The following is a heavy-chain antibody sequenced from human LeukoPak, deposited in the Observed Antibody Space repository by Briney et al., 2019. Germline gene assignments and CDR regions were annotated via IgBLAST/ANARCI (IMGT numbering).Heavy chain of an antibody. J-gene: IGHJ5*02. CDR2: ISAYNGNT. V-gene: IGHV1-18*01. Sequence: GASVTVSCKAYGYTFTSYGISWVRQAPGQGLEWMGWISAYNGNTNYAQKLQGRVTMTTDTSTSTAYMELRSLRSDDTAVYYCARGIDYDFWSGYYTQNWWFDPWGQGTLVTVSS. CDR1: GYTFTSYG. D-gene: IGHD3-3*01. CDR3: ARGIDYDFWSGYYTQNWWFDP.